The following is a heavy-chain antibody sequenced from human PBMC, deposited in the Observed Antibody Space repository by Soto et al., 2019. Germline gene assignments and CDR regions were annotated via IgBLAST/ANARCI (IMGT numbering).Heavy chain of an antibody. CDR1: GFTFDDYT. J-gene: IGHJ3*02. D-gene: IGHD2-15*01. V-gene: IGHV3-43*01. CDR3: AKDMRSYHRGDAFDI. Sequence: VQLVESGGVAVQPGGSLRLSCAASGFTFDDYTMHWVRQAPGKGLEWVSLISWDGGSTYYADSVKGRFTISRDNSKNSLYLQMNSLRTEDTALYYCAKDMRSYHRGDAFDIWGQGTMVTVSS. CDR2: ISWDGGST.